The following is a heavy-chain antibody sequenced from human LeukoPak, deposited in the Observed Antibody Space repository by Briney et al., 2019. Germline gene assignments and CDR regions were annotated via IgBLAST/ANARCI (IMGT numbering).Heavy chain of an antibody. CDR3: ARHVIAAAETRWFDP. CDR2: IYPGDSDT. D-gene: IGHD6-13*01. Sequence: GESLKISCKGSGYSFTSYWIGWVRQMPGKGLEWMGIIYPGDSDTRYSPSFQGQVTISADKSISTAYLQWSSLKASDTAMYYCARHVIAAAETRWFDPWGQGTLVTVSS. CDR1: GYSFTSYW. J-gene: IGHJ5*02. V-gene: IGHV5-51*01.